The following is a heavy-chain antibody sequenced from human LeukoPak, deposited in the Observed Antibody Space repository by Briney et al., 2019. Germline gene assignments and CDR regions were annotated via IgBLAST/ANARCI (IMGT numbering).Heavy chain of an antibody. CDR3: AGSAGARYFDL. V-gene: IGHV3-30*02. Sequence: GGSLRLSCAASGFTFSIYGMHCVRQAPGRGLEWVAYIRYDRSEKYYAESLKSRFTISRDNSKNTLYLQMNSLRAGDTALYYCAGSAGARYFDLWGRGTLVTVSS. J-gene: IGHJ2*01. CDR1: GFTFSIYG. CDR2: IRYDRSEK.